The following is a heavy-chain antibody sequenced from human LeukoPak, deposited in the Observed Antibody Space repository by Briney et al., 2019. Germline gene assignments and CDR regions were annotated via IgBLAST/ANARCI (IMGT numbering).Heavy chain of an antibody. CDR3: ARGTVAGTYYYGMDV. CDR1: GYSFISYW. CDR2: IDPSDSYT. Sequence: GESLKISCKGSGYSFISYWISWVRQMPGKGLEWMGRIDPSDSYTNYSPSFQGHVTISADKSISTAYLQWSSLKASDTAMYYCARGTVAGTYYYGMDVWGQGTTVTVSS. V-gene: IGHV5-10-1*01. J-gene: IGHJ6*02. D-gene: IGHD6-19*01.